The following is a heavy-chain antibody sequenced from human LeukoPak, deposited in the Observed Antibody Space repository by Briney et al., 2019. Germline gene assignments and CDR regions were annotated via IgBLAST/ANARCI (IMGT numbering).Heavy chain of an antibody. CDR3: AKDGTTTITFDY. CDR1: GFTFSSYA. Sequence: PGGSVRLSCAASGFTFSSYAMSWVRQSPGKGLEYVSVISGSGGSTHYRDSVKGRFTISRDNSKNTLYLQMNSLRVEDTAVYYCAKDGTTTITFDYWGQGTLVTVSS. J-gene: IGHJ4*02. V-gene: IGHV3-23*01. CDR2: ISGSGGST. D-gene: IGHD1-1*01.